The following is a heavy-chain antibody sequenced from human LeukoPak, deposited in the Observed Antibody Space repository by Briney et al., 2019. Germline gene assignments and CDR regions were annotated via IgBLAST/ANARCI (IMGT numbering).Heavy chain of an antibody. J-gene: IGHJ4*02. CDR1: GFTFSSYG. Sequence: GGSLRLSCAASGFTFSSYGMHWVRQAPGQGLEWVAFIRYDGSNKYYADSVKGRFTISRDNSKNTLYLQMNSLRAEDTAVYYCAKDPYSSGWLSKYYFDYWGQGTLVTVSS. D-gene: IGHD6-19*01. V-gene: IGHV3-30*02. CDR3: AKDPYSSGWLSKYYFDY. CDR2: IRYDGSNK.